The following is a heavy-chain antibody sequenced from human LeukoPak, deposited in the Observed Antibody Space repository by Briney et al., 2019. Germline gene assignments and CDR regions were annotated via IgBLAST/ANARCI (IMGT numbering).Heavy chain of an antibody. CDR3: ARHNWFDP. CDR1: GGSLPSSNW. J-gene: IGHJ5*02. V-gene: IGHV4-4*02. CDR2: IHQRGTT. Sequence: PSETLSLTCAVSGGSLPSSNWWSRVRQPPGKGLEWIGAIHQRGTTNYNPSRKSRVTISLAKSKNQFSLKLSSVTAADTAVYYCARHNWFDPWGQGTLVTVSS.